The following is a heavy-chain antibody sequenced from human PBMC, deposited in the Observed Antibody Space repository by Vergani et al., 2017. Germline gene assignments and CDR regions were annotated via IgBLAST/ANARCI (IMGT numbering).Heavy chain of an antibody. CDR3: ARHTSPRIEDYFDY. CDR1: GGSISSSSYY. V-gene: IGHV4-39*01. D-gene: IGHD2-2*01. Sequence: QLQLQESGPGLVKPSETLSLTCTVSGGSISSSSYYWGWIRQPPGKGLELIGSIYYSGSTYYNPSLKSRVTISVDTSKNQFSLKLSSVTAADTAVYYCARHTSPRIEDYFDYWGQGTLVTVSS. J-gene: IGHJ4*02. CDR2: IYYSGST.